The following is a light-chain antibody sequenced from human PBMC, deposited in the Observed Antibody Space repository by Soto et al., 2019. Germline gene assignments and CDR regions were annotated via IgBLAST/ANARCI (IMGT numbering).Light chain of an antibody. Sequence: QLVLTQPRSASGTPGQRVTISCSGSSSNIGSNTVNWYQQLPGTAPKLLISNNNQRPSGVPDRISGSKSGTSASLAISGLQSEDEATYYCAAWDDSLNGQVFGEGTKLTV. V-gene: IGLV1-44*01. J-gene: IGLJ3*02. CDR3: AAWDDSLNGQV. CDR2: NNN. CDR1: SSNIGSNT.